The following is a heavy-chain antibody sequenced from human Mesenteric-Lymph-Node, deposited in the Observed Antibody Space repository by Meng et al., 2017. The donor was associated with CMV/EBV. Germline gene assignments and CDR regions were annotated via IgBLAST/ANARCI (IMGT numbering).Heavy chain of an antibody. Sequence: GGSLRLSCAVSGLTLTTYGMHWVRQAPGKGLEWVAFLHYDGGEKYYGDSVKGRFTISRDTSKNTLYLQMDSLRPEDTAIYYCATDPHEFWSGKNWFDFWGQGTLVTVSS. CDR2: LHYDGGEK. J-gene: IGHJ5*01. CDR1: GLTLTTYG. D-gene: IGHD3-3*01. CDR3: ATDPHEFWSGKNWFDF. V-gene: IGHV3-30*02.